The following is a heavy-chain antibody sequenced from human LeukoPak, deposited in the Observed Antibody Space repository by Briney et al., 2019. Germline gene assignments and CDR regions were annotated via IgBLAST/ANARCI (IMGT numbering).Heavy chain of an antibody. CDR3: AKDQGWLQFTANFDY. CDR1: GFTFSRDG. Sequence: GRSLRLSCAASGFTFSRDGMRWGRQAPGKGLEWVGVIWYDGSNKYYADSVKGRFTISRDNSKNTLYLQMNSLRAEDTAVYYCAKDQGWLQFTANFDYWGQGTLVTVSS. J-gene: IGHJ4*02. CDR2: IWYDGSNK. V-gene: IGHV3-33*06. D-gene: IGHD5-24*01.